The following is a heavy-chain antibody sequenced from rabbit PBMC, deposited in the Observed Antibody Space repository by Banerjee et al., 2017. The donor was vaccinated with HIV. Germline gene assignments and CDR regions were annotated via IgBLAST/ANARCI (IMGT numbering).Heavy chain of an antibody. CDR3: ARIDPRYYSSDWDYFNL. D-gene: IGHD4-1*01. V-gene: IGHV1S7*01. CDR1: GFDFSSYY. Sequence: QLKESGGGLVQPGGSLKLSCKASGFDFSSYYMNWVRQAPGKGLEWIGYIDPVFDTTYYASWVNGRFTISSHNAQNTVDLQMNSLTAADTATYFCARIDPRYYSSDWDYFNLWGPGTLVTVS. CDR2: IDPVFDTT. J-gene: IGHJ4*01.